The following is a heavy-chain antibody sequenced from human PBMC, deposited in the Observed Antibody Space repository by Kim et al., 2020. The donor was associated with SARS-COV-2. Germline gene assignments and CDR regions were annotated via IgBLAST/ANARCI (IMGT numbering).Heavy chain of an antibody. D-gene: IGHD1-26*01. CDR3: ARCFVVGATTDAFDI. Sequence: SETLSLTCTVSGGSISSYYWSWIRQPPGKGPEWIGYIYYSGSTNYNPSLKSRVTISVDTSKNQFSLKLSSVTAADTAVYYCARCFVVGATTDAFDIWGQG. CDR2: IYYSGST. CDR1: GGSISSYY. V-gene: IGHV4-59*08. J-gene: IGHJ3*02.